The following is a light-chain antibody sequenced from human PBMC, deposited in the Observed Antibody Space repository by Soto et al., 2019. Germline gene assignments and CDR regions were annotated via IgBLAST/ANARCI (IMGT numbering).Light chain of an antibody. CDR2: GAS. CDR1: QSVTTTS. V-gene: IGKV3D-20*01. CDR3: QLYGDSPPYT. Sequence: EVEWTQSPATLSLSPGERVTLSCGASQSVTTTSIAWYQHRPGLAPRLLVDGASRRATGIPNRFSGGGSHLIISRLEPEDFAVYYCQLYGDSPPYTFGQGTKVEIK. J-gene: IGKJ2*01.